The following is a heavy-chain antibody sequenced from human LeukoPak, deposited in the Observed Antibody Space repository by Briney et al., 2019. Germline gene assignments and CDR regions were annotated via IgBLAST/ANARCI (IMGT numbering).Heavy chain of an antibody. V-gene: IGHV3-48*03. J-gene: IGHJ6*03. Sequence: GGSLRLSCAASGFTFSSYEMHWVRQAPGKGLEWVSYISSSGSTIYYADSVKGRFTISRDNAKNSLYLQMNSLRAEDTAVYYCAREATAGYSSSWYSYYYYYMDVWGKGTTVTVSS. CDR1: GFTFSSYE. CDR2: ISSSGSTI. D-gene: IGHD6-13*01. CDR3: AREATAGYSSSWYSYYYYYMDV.